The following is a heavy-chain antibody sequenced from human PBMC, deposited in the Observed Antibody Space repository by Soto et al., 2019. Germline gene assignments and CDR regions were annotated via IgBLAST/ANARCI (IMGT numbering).Heavy chain of an antibody. J-gene: IGHJ5*02. Sequence: ASVKVSCKASGYTFTGYYMRWVRQAPGQGLEWMGWINPNSGGTNYAQKFQGWVTMTRDTSISTAYMELSRLRSDDTAVYYCARSTLGAAYTAFDPWGQGTLVTVSS. CDR3: ARSTLGAAYTAFDP. CDR1: GYTFTGYY. D-gene: IGHD1-26*01. V-gene: IGHV1-2*04. CDR2: INPNSGGT.